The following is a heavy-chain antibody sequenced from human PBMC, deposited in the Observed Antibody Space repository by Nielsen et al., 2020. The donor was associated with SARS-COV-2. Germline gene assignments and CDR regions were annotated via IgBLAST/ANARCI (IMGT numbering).Heavy chain of an antibody. J-gene: IGHJ4*02. CDR2: IDPSDSYT. D-gene: IGHD3-16*02. Sequence: GESLKISCKASGYRFNSYWIVWVRQMPGKGLEWMGRIDPSDSYTNYSPSFQGHVTISADKSISTAYLQWSSLKASDTAMYYCARHRFNGITFGGVIQNGGFDYWGQGTLVTVSS. CDR3: ARHRFNGITFGGVIQNGGFDY. V-gene: IGHV5-10-1*01. CDR1: GYRFNSYW.